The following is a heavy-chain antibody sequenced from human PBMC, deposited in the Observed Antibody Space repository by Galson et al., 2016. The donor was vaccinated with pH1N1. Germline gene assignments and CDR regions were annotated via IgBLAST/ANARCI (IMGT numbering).Heavy chain of an antibody. D-gene: IGHD3-3*01. Sequence: ETLSLTCTVSGGSISSYYWNWIRQPAGKGLEWIGRICTTGSTNYNPSLKSRVTMSIDMSKNQFSLKLSSVTAADTAVYYCARSRTIWSGYYDAPHLDYWGQGTLVTVSS. CDR2: ICTTGST. V-gene: IGHV4-4*07. CDR1: GGSISSYY. CDR3: ARSRTIWSGYYDAPHLDY. J-gene: IGHJ4*02.